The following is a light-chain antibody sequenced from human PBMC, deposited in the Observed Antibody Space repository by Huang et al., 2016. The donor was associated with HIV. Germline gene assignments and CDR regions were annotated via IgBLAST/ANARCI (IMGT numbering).Light chain of an antibody. CDR2: KVS. J-gene: IGKJ1*01. CDR3: MQGTHWPQT. Sequence: DVVLTQSPLSLPVTLGQPASISCKSGHSLLHSDGNTYLNWFLQRPGQSPRRLIYKVSNRDFGVPARFSGSGSGADFTLTISRVEADDIGVYYCMQGTHWPQTFGQGTKVEVK. V-gene: IGKV2-30*02. CDR1: HSLLHSDGNTY.